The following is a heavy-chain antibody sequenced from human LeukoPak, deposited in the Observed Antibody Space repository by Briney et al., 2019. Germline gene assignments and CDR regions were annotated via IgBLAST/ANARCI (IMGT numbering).Heavy chain of an antibody. Sequence: SQTLSLTCTVSGGSISSGSYYWSWIRQPAGKGLEWIGRIYTSGSTHYNPSLKSRLTISVDTSKNQFSLKLTSVTAADTAVYYCARASPDDYGDYESCWGQGTLVTVSS. V-gene: IGHV4-61*02. J-gene: IGHJ4*02. D-gene: IGHD4-17*01. CDR3: ARASPDDYGDYESC. CDR2: IYTSGST. CDR1: GGSISSGSYY.